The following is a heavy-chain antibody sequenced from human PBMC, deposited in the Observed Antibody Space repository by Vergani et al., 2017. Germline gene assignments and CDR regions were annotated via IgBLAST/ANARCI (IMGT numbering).Heavy chain of an antibody. J-gene: IGHJ5*02. CDR3: ARDHGDYDFWSGYYSHNWFDP. CDR2: INPNSGGT. CDR1: GYTFTGYY. D-gene: IGHD3-3*01. Sequence: QVQLVQSGAEVKKPGASVKVSCKASGYTFTGYYMHWVRQAPGQGLEWMGWINPNSGGTNYAQKFQGRVTMTSDTSISTDYKGLSXLRSDDTAVYYCARDHGDYDFWSGYYSHNWFDPWGQGTLVTVSS. V-gene: IGHV1-2*02.